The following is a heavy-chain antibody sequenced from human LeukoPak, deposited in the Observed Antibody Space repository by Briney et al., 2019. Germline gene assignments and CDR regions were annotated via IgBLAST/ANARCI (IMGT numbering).Heavy chain of an antibody. D-gene: IGHD1-26*01. V-gene: IGHV1-69*04. J-gene: IGHJ4*02. Sequence: SVKVSCKVSGYTLTELSMHWVRQAPGQGLEWMGRIIPILGIANYAQKFQGRVTITADKSTSTAYMELSSLRSEDTAVYYCARDPAGELLQGDYWGQGTLVTVSS. CDR2: IIPILGIA. CDR3: ARDPAGELLQGDY. CDR1: GYTLTELS.